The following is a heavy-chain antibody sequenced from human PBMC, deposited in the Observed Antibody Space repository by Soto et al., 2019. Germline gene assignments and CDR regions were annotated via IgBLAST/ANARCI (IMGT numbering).Heavy chain of an antibody. CDR1: GGSISNYY. J-gene: IGHJ3*02. V-gene: IGHV4-59*12. Sequence: SETLSLTCTVSGGSISNYYWSWIRQPPGKGLEWIGEIYHSGSTNYNPSLKSRVTISVDKSKNQFSLKLSSVTAADTAVYYCARDRGIAAAGTEENAFDIWGQGTMVTVS. CDR2: IYHSGST. CDR3: ARDRGIAAAGTEENAFDI. D-gene: IGHD6-13*01.